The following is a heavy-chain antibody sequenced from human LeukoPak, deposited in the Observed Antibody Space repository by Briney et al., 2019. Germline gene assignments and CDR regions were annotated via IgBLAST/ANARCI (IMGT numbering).Heavy chain of an antibody. CDR3: AREEVVERYGGWTYRGGWFDP. Sequence: GESLKISCKGSGYSFTSYWIGRVRQMPGKGLEWMGIIYPGDSDTRYSPSFQGQVTISADKSISTAYLQWSSLKASDTAMYYCAREEVVERYGGWTYRGGWFDPWGQGTLVTVSS. V-gene: IGHV5-51*01. D-gene: IGHD2-15*01. J-gene: IGHJ5*02. CDR2: IYPGDSDT. CDR1: GYSFTSYW.